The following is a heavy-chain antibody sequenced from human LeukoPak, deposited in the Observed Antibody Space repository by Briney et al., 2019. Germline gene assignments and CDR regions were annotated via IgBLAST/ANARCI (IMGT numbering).Heavy chain of an antibody. CDR2: ITSSGRST. CDR3: TRERRGSYYAFEY. J-gene: IGHJ4*02. D-gene: IGHD3-16*01. Sequence: GGSLRLSCAASGFTVSDYHMSWVRQAPGRGLEWISYITSSGRSTNHADSVKGRFTISRDNAKNSVVLQMSSLTVEDTAVYYCTRERRGSYYAFEYWGQGALATVSS. CDR1: GFTVSDYH. V-gene: IGHV3-11*01.